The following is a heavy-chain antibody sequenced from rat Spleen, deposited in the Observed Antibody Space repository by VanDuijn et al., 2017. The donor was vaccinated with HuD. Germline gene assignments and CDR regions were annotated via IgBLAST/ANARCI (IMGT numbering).Heavy chain of an antibody. J-gene: IGHJ3*01. CDR2: ITNPGGST. Sequence: EVQLVESDGGLVQPGRSLKLSCVASGFTFNNYWMTWIRQPPGKGLEWVASITNPGGSTYYPDSVKGRFTVSRDNAKSTLYLLVDSLRSEDTATYYCVRQDTSGYSNWFAYWGQGTLVTVSS. CDR3: VRQDTSGYSNWFAY. CDR1: GFTFNNYW. V-gene: IGHV5-31*01. D-gene: IGHD4-3*01.